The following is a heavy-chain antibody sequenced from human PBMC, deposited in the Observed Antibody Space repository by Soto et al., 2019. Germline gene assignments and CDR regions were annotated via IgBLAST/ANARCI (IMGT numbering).Heavy chain of an antibody. V-gene: IGHV4-59*01. Sequence: QVQLQDSGPGLVKPSETLSLTCTVSGGSINSYYWSWIRQPPGKGLAWIGYISYIGSTNYNPSLKNRVTISVDTSKNQFSLKLSSVTAADTAVYYCAISHGGSDNFYFDYWGQGTLVTVSS. CDR3: AISHGGSDNFYFDY. J-gene: IGHJ4*02. CDR2: ISYIGST. CDR1: GGSINSYY. D-gene: IGHD2-15*01.